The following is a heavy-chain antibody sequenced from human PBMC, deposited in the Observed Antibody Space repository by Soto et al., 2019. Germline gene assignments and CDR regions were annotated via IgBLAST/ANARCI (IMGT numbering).Heavy chain of an antibody. Sequence: QVQLQESGPGLVKPSGTLSLTCAVSGGSISSSNWWSWVRQPPGKGLEWIGEIYHSGSTNYNPSLKSRVTISVDQSKTQFSLKLSSVTAADTAVYYCARVSGSYYYGMDVWGQGTTVTVSS. CDR1: GGSISSSNW. CDR2: IYHSGST. V-gene: IGHV4-4*02. CDR3: ARVSGSYYYGMDV. J-gene: IGHJ6*02. D-gene: IGHD1-26*01.